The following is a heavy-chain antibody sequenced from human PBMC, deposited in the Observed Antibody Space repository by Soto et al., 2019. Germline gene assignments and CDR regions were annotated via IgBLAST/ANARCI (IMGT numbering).Heavy chain of an antibody. CDR1: GYSFTSYW. CDR3: ARTAAAGKYYYGMDV. D-gene: IGHD6-13*01. CDR2: IYPSDSDT. J-gene: IGHJ6*02. Sequence: PGESLKISCKGSGYSFTSYWISWVRQMPGKGLEWMGRIYPSDSDTSYSPSFQGQVTISADKSISTAYLQWSSLKASDTAMYYCARTAAAGKYYYGMDVWGQGTTVTVSS. V-gene: IGHV5-10-1*04.